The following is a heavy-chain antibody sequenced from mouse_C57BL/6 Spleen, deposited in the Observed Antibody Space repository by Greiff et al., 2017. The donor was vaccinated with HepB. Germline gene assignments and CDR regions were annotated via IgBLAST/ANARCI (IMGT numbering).Heavy chain of an antibody. Sequence: VKLQESGAELVRPGASVTLSCKASGYTFTDYEMHWVKQTPVHGLEWIGAIDPETGGTAYNQKFKGKAILTADKSSSTAYMELRSLTSEDSAVYYCTRIYDGYYVWGQGTTLTVSS. CDR1: GYTFTDYE. CDR2: IDPETGGT. CDR3: TRIYDGYYV. V-gene: IGHV1-15*01. D-gene: IGHD2-3*01. J-gene: IGHJ2*01.